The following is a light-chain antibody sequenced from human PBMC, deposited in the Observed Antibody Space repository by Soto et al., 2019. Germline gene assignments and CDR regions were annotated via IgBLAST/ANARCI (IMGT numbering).Light chain of an antibody. CDR2: DVN. V-gene: IGLV2-11*01. CDR1: SSDIGGYDY. J-gene: IGLJ7*01. CDR3: CSYAVDYTWV. Sequence: QSVLTQPRSVSGSPGHSVTISCTGTSSDIGGYDYVSWYQQHPGKAPALLIYDVNKRLSGVPDRFSGSKSGNTASLTISGRKADDEAAFYCCSYAVDYTWVFGGGTQLTVL.